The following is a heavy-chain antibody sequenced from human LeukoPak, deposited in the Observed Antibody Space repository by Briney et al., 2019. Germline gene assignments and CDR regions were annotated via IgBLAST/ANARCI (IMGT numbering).Heavy chain of an antibody. CDR1: GFTVSSNY. V-gene: IGHV3-66*02. CDR2: IYSGGST. Sequence: GGSLRLSCAASGFTVSSNYMSWVRQAPGKGLEWVSVIYSGGSTYYAGSVKGRFTISRDNSKNTLYLQMNSLRAEDTAVYYCARLRGYYRYGMDVWGQGTTVTVSS. D-gene: IGHD3-22*01. J-gene: IGHJ6*02. CDR3: ARLRGYYRYGMDV.